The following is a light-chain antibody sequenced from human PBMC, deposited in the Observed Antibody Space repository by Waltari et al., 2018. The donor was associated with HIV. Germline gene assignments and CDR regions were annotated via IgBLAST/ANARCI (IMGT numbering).Light chain of an antibody. V-gene: IGLV1-51*01. CDR1: SSNFGSGF. Sequence: QSVLTQPPSVSAAPGQKVTISCSGSSSNFGSGFVSWYQHLPGAAPRLLIYDNTKRPSWISVRFSGSKSGTSATLGITGLQTGDEADYYGGTWDSSVGAAVFGGGTRLTVL. CDR2: DNT. J-gene: IGLJ3*02. CDR3: GTWDSSVGAAV.